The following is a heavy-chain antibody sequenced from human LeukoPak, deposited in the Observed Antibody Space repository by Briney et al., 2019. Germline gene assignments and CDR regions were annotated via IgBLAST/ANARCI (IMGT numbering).Heavy chain of an antibody. CDR1: GFTFSSYA. Sequence: GGSLRLSCAASGFTFSSYAMSWVRQAPGKGLEWVSAISGSGGSTYYADSVKGRFTISRDNSKDTLYLRMNSLRAEDTAVYYCAKVSSPYDILTGYYTLDAFDIRGQGTMVTVSS. CDR2: ISGSGGST. J-gene: IGHJ3*02. D-gene: IGHD3-9*01. V-gene: IGHV3-23*01. CDR3: AKVSSPYDILTGYYTLDAFDI.